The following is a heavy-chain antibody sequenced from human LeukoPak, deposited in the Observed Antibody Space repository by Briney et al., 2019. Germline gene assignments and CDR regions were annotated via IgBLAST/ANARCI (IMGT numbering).Heavy chain of an antibody. V-gene: IGHV1-18*01. CDR2: ISAYNGNT. CDR3: ARDINEPHSGYDWGSYYYYYGMDV. CDR1: GYTFTSYG. D-gene: IGHD5-12*01. Sequence: ASVKVSCKASGYTFTSYGISWVRQAPGQGLEWMGWISAYNGNTNYAQKLQGRVTMTTDTSTRTAHMELRSLRSDDTAVYYCARDINEPHSGYDWGSYYYYYGMDVWGQGTTVTVSS. J-gene: IGHJ6*02.